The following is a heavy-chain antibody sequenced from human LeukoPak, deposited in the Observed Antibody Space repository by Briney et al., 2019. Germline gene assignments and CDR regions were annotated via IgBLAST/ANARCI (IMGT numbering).Heavy chain of an antibody. CDR3: ARDGRYSGGFDN. CDR2: ISGSGGST. Sequence: GGSLRLSCAASGFTFSSYGMSWVRQAPGKGLEWVSAISGSGGSTYYADSVKGRFTISRDNAKNSLYLQMNSLRAEDTAVYYCARDGRYSGGFDNWGQGTLVTVSS. J-gene: IGHJ4*02. CDR1: GFTFSSYG. D-gene: IGHD1-26*01. V-gene: IGHV3-23*01.